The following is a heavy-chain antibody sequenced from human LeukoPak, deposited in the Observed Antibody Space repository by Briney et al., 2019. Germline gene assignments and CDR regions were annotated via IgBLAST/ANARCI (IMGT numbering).Heavy chain of an antibody. CDR1: GFTFGSYA. CDR3: ARSAYGSGSYHFDY. CDR2: ISASGGST. V-gene: IGHV3-23*01. J-gene: IGHJ4*02. D-gene: IGHD3-10*01. Sequence: GGSLRLSCAASGFTFGSYAMTWVRQAPGKGLEWVSAISASGGSTYYVDSVEGRFTISRDNSKNTLYMQMNSLRAEDTAVYYCARSAYGSGSYHFDYWGQGTLVTASS.